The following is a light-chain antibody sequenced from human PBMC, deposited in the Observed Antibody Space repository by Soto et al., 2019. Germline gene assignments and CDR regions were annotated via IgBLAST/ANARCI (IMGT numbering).Light chain of an antibody. V-gene: IGKV3-20*01. CDR1: QSVSNNY. Sequence: EVVLTQSPGTLSLSPGERATLSCRASQSVSNNYFAWYQQKPGQAPRLLIFGSSDRDTGTPDRFSGSGSGTDFTLTISRLESEDFAVYYFQQFGSSPPYTFGQGTKLEIK. J-gene: IGKJ2*01. CDR2: GSS. CDR3: QQFGSSPPYT.